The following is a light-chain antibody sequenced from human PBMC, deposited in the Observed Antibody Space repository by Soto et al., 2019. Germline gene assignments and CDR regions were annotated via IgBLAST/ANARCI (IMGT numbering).Light chain of an antibody. CDR3: QQYTDSTIT. J-gene: IGKJ3*01. CDR2: GAS. CDR1: QSVSSN. V-gene: IGKV3-15*01. Sequence: EIVMTQSPATLSVSPGERATLSCRASQSVSSNLAWYQQKPGQAPRLLVHGASARASGVPARFSGSGSETDFTLTISSLQSEDFAGYYCQQYTDSTITFGPGTKVDIK.